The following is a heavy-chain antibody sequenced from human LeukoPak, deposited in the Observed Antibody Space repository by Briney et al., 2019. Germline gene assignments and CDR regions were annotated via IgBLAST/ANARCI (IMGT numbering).Heavy chain of an antibody. Sequence: ASVKVSCKASGYTFNKYGISWVRQAPGQGLEWMGWVSGYNGNTDYAQRLQGRVTMTTDTSTSTAYMELRSVRSDDAAVYYCARQSVISSRSPDDAFDLWGQGTMVTVSS. CDR2: VSGYNGNT. D-gene: IGHD2-21*01. V-gene: IGHV1-18*01. J-gene: IGHJ3*01. CDR3: ARQSVISSRSPDDAFDL. CDR1: GYTFNKYG.